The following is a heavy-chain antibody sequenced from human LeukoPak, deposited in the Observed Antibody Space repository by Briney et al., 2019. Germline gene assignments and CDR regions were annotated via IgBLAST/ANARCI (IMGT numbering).Heavy chain of an antibody. J-gene: IGHJ3*01. Sequence: ASVKVSCKASGYTFTSYAVHWVRQAPGQRLEWMGWINVGNGNTKYSQKFQGRVTITRDTSASAAYMELSSLRVDDTAIYCCARGGGGSMIVDWGQGTMVTVSS. D-gene: IGHD3-22*01. V-gene: IGHV1-3*01. CDR2: INVGNGNT. CDR1: GYTFTSYA. CDR3: ARGGGGSMIVD.